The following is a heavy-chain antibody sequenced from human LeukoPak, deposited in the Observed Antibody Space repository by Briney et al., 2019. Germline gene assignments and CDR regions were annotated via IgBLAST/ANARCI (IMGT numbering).Heavy chain of an antibody. V-gene: IGHV1-18*01. Sequence: ASVKVSCKASGYTFTNSDINWVRQAPGQGLEWMGWISVYNGKTNYAQKLQGRVTMTTDTSTSTAYMELRSLRSGDTAMYYCARDRVRRSGTGGAFDIWGQGTMVTVSS. CDR1: GYTFTNSD. J-gene: IGHJ3*02. CDR2: ISVYNGKT. D-gene: IGHD2-2*01. CDR3: ARDRVRRSGTGGAFDI.